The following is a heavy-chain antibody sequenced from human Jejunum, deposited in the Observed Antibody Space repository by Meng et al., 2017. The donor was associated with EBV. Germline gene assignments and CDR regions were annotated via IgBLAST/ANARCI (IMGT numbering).Heavy chain of an antibody. CDR1: GFSLSTSGVG. CDR3: AHRGYNFAFDY. D-gene: IGHD5-24*01. Sequence: QFTLKASGPTLGTPTQTLTLTCTFSGFSLSTSGVGVAWFRQPPGKALEWLALTYWDADKRYNPSLRDRLSITKDTSKNQVVLTMTNMDPVDTATYFCAHRGYNFAFDYWGQGALVTVSS. J-gene: IGHJ4*02. V-gene: IGHV2-5*02. CDR2: TYWDADK.